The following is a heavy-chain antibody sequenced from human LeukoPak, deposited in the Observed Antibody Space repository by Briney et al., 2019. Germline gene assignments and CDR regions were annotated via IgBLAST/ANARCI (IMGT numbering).Heavy chain of an antibody. V-gene: IGHV3-30*02. CDR1: GFPFSTYG. CDR3: TTRRPDAFDI. J-gene: IGHJ3*02. CDR2: IRYDGNNK. Sequence: GGSLRLSCAASGFPFSTYGMHWVRQAPGKGLEWVAFIRYDGNNKYYADSVKGRFTISRDNSKNTLYLQMNSLRTEDTAVYYCTTRRPDAFDIWGQGTMVTVSS.